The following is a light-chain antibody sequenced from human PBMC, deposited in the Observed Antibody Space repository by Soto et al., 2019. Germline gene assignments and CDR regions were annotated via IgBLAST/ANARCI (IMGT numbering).Light chain of an antibody. CDR3: QQYGSSPPSFT. CDR1: QSVSSSS. Sequence: ELVLTLSPATLSLSPGERATLSCRASQSVSSSSLAWYQQKPGQAPRLLIYGASRKATGIPDRFSGSGSGTDFTLTISRLEPEDFAVYYCQQYGSSPPSFTFGPGTKVDIK. CDR2: GAS. J-gene: IGKJ3*01. V-gene: IGKV3-20*01.